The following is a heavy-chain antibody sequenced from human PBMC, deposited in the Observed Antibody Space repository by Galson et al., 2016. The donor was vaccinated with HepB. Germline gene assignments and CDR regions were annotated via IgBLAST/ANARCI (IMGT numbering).Heavy chain of an antibody. CDR2: ISYEGSNK. Sequence: SLRLSCAASGFMFKNYGMAWVRQTPGKGLEWVAVISYEGSNKYYADSVKGRFTISRDNSKNTLYLQMNSLRAADSAVYYCANARGYGDYNYFYYYGMDVWGHGTTVTVSS. J-gene: IGHJ6*02. CDR3: ANARGYGDYNYFYYYGMDV. CDR1: GFMFKNYG. V-gene: IGHV3-30*18. D-gene: IGHD4-17*01.